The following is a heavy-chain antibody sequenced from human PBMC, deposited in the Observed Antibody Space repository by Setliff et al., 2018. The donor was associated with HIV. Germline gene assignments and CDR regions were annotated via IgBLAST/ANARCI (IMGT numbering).Heavy chain of an antibody. V-gene: IGHV4-4*07. CDR1: GDSISGYY. Sequence: PSETLSLTCTSSGDSISGYYWSWIRQPAGKGLEWLGRIYTNGNTNYNPSLKSRVTVSADTSKNQFALKLTSVTAADTAVYYCARGDPFTDFDSWGQGTLVTVSS. J-gene: IGHJ4*02. CDR2: IYTNGNT. CDR3: ARGDPFTDFDS. D-gene: IGHD3-16*01.